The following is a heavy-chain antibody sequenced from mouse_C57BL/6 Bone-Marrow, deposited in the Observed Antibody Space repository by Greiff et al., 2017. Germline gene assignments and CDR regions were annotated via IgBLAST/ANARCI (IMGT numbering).Heavy chain of an antibody. J-gene: IGHJ1*03. CDR2: ISSGGSYT. V-gene: IGHV5-6*01. CDR1: GFTFSSYG. Sequence: EVQVVESGGDLVKPGGSLKLSCAASGFTFSSYGMSWVRQTPDKRLEWVATISSGGSYTYYPDSVKGRFTISRDNAKNTLYLQMSSLKSEETAMYYCARRGDGRDWYFDVWGTGTTVTVSS. CDR3: ARRGDGRDWYFDV.